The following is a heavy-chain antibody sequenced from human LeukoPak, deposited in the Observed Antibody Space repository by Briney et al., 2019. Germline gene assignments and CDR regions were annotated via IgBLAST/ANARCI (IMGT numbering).Heavy chain of an antibody. Sequence: GGTLRLSSAASRFTLSSYAMSCVPQAPGKGLEWGLDISGSGGSTYYADSVKGRFTISRDSSKNTLYLQMNSLRAEDTAVYYCAKVLGNSLVAVLVDCWGQGTLVTASS. V-gene: IGHV3-23*01. CDR1: RFTLSSYA. CDR2: ISGSGGST. D-gene: IGHD2-15*01. CDR3: AKVLGNSLVAVLVDC. J-gene: IGHJ4*02.